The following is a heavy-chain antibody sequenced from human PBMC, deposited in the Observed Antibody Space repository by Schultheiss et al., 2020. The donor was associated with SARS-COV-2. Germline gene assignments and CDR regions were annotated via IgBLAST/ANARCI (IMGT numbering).Heavy chain of an antibody. D-gene: IGHD2-2*01. CDR2: IYYSGST. J-gene: IGHJ5*02. CDR3: ARMLGYCSTTSCLTRFDP. CDR1: GGSISSGDYY. Sequence: SETLSLTCTVSGGSISSGDYYWSWIRQSPGKGLEWIGYIYYSGSTNYNPPLKSRVTISVDTSKNQFSLKLSSVTAADTAVYYCARMLGYCSTTSCLTRFDPWGQGTLVTVSS. V-gene: IGHV4-61*08.